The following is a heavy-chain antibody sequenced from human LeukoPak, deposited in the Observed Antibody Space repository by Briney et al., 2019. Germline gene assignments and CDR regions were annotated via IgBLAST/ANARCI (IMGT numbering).Heavy chain of an antibody. CDR3: ARRAGAYSHPYDY. Sequence: GGSLRLSCAASGFSFSKDWMSWVRQAPGKGLEWVAFIRYGGSNKYYADSVKGRFTISRDNSKNTLYLQMNSLRAEDTAVYYCARRAGAYSHPYDYWGQGTLVTVSS. J-gene: IGHJ4*02. V-gene: IGHV3-33*07. D-gene: IGHD4/OR15-4a*01. CDR1: GFSFSKDW. CDR2: IRYGGSNK.